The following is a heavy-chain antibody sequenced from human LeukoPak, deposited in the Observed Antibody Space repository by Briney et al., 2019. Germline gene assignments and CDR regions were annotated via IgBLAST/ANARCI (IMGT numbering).Heavy chain of an antibody. CDR3: AKVDTAMVQYYYYGMDV. J-gene: IGHJ6*02. V-gene: IGHV3-23*01. CDR1: GFTFSSYA. Sequence: GGSLRLSCAASGFTFSSYAMSWVRQAPGKGLEWVSAISGSGGSTYYADSVKGRFTISRDNSKNTLYLQMNSLRAEDTAVYYCAKVDTAMVQYYYYGMDVWGQGTTVTVSS. CDR2: ISGSGGST. D-gene: IGHD5-18*01.